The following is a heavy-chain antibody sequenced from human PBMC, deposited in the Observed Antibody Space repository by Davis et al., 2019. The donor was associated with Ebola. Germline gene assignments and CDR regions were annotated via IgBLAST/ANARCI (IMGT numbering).Heavy chain of an antibody. J-gene: IGHJ4*02. D-gene: IGHD5-24*01. CDR3: VREGDGYKYFDF. CDR2: INPSDDTI. Sequence: AASVTVSCKASRSTFTNYYIHWVRQAPGQGLEWMGLINPSDDTIDYAQKIRGRVTVTRDTSTNTVCMELSSLRSEDTAVYYCVREGDGYKYFDFWGQGTLVTVSS. CDR1: RSTFTNYY. V-gene: IGHV1-46*01.